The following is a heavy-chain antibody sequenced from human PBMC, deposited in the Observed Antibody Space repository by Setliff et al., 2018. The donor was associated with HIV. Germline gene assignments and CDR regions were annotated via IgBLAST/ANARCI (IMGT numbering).Heavy chain of an antibody. Sequence: SETLSLICTVSGGSISSGSYYWNWIRQPAGKGLEWIGHIYTSGNTIYNPSLKSRVTISVDTSKNQFSLKLSSVTAADTAVYYCARSRGRWQLVIYYWGQGALVTVSS. CDR3: ARSRGRWQLVIYY. CDR1: GGSISSGSYY. CDR2: IYTSGNT. D-gene: IGHD6-6*01. J-gene: IGHJ4*02. V-gene: IGHV4-61*09.